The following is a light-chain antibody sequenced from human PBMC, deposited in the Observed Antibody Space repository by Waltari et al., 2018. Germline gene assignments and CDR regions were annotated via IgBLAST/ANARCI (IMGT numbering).Light chain of an antibody. V-gene: IGKV4-1*01. CDR2: WAS. CDR1: QSIFYTSSNKDY. J-gene: IGKJ1*01. CDR3: QQYYSSPPWT. Sequence: DIVMIQSPDSLAVSLGERATINCKSSQSIFYTSSNKDYLAWYQQKSGQPPKLLITWASTRESGVPDRFSGSWSGTDFTLTISSLQAEDVAVYYCQQYYSSPPWTFGQGTKVEIK.